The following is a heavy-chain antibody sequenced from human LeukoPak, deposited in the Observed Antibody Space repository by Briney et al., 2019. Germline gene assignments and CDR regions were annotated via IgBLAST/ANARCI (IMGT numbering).Heavy chain of an antibody. D-gene: IGHD6-13*01. CDR1: GFTFSSYA. Sequence: GGSLRLSCAASGFTFSSYAMSWVRQAPGKGLEWVSAISGSGGSTYYADSVKGRFTISRGNSKNTLYLQMNSLRAEDTAVYYCAKAAAALGYYYYYMDVWGKGTTVTVSS. CDR2: ISGSGGST. CDR3: AKAAAALGYYYYYMDV. V-gene: IGHV3-23*01. J-gene: IGHJ6*03.